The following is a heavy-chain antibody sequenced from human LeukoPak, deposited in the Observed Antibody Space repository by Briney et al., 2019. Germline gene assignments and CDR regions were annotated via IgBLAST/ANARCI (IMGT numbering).Heavy chain of an antibody. V-gene: IGHV4-39*01. D-gene: IGHD2-2*02. CDR3: ARLTGCSSTSCYSVDY. Sequence: TSETLSLTCIVSGGSISSSSYYWGWIRQPPGKGLEWIGSIYYSGSTYYNPSLKSRVTISVDTSKNQFSLKLSSVTAADTAVYYCARLTGCSSTSCYSVDYWGQGTLVTVSS. J-gene: IGHJ4*02. CDR2: IYYSGST. CDR1: GGSISSSSYY.